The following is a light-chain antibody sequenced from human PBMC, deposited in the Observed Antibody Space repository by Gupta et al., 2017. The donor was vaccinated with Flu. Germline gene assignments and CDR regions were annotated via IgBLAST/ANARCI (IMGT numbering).Light chain of an antibody. CDR2: EAT. J-gene: IGKJ4*01. CDR3: QQAKSFPLT. Sequence: PSSVPASVGDRLSITCRASEDINGWVAWFQQKPGQAPNLLIYEATALHTGVPVRFSGSGFGTEFNLTISSLQPEDFATYHCQQAKSFPLTFGGGTKVGIK. V-gene: IGKV1-12*01. CDR1: EDINGW.